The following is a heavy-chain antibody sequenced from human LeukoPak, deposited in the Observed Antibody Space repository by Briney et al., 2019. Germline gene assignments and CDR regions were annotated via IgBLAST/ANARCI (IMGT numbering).Heavy chain of an antibody. CDR3: ARGGEPLAANTLAY. D-gene: IGHD1-14*01. CDR1: GFTFITND. V-gene: IGHV3-53*01. CDR2: LYSDGNT. J-gene: IGHJ4*02. Sequence: GGSLRLSCAASGFTFITNDMTWVRQAPGKGLEWVSVLYSDGNTKYADSVQGRFTISRDNSKNTLYLEMNSLSLDDTAVYYCARGGEPLAANTLAYWGQGTLVTVSS.